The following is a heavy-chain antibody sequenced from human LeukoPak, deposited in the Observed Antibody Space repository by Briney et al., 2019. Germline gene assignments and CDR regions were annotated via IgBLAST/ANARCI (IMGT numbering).Heavy chain of an antibody. J-gene: IGHJ4*02. D-gene: IGHD6-13*01. CDR1: GFTFSSYW. CDR2: IKQDGSEK. V-gene: IGHV3-7*01. CDR3: ARDYAYRSSWYGIDY. Sequence: GGSLRLSCAASGFTFSSYWISWVRQAPGKGLEWVANIKQDGSEKYYVDSVKGRFTISRDNAKNSLYLQMNSLRAEDTAVYYCARDYAYRSSWYGIDYWGQGTLVTVSS.